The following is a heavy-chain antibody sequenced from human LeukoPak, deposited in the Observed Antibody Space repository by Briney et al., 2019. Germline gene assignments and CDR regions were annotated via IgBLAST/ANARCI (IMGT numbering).Heavy chain of an antibody. D-gene: IGHD1-14*01. Sequence: GSLRLSCAASWFTVITNDMTWVRQAPGKGLEWVSVLYSDGNTKYADSVQGRFTISRDNSKNTLYLEMNSLSPDDTAVYYCARGVEPLAANTLAYWGQGTLVTVSS. V-gene: IGHV3-53*01. J-gene: IGHJ4*02. CDR1: WFTVITND. CDR2: LYSDGNT. CDR3: ARGVEPLAANTLAY.